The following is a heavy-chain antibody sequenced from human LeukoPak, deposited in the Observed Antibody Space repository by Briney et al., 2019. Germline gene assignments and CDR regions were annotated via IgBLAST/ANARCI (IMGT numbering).Heavy chain of an antibody. V-gene: IGHV4-59*08. CDR1: GGSISNFY. Sequence: SETLSLTCTVSGGSISNFYWSWIRQPPGKGLEWIGYIFYSGSTNYNPSLESRVTISIDTSKYQFSLKVNSLTAADTAVYYCARTGYYASGSSYYYGMDVWGQGTTVTVSS. CDR2: IFYSGST. CDR3: ARTGYYASGSSYYYGMDV. D-gene: IGHD3-10*01. J-gene: IGHJ6*02.